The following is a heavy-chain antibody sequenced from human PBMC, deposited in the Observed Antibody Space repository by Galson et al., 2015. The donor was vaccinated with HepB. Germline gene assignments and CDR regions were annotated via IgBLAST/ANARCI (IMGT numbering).Heavy chain of an antibody. CDR2: INWNGGST. CDR3: ARGGYDSNYYYYGMDV. CDR1: GFTFDDYG. Sequence: SLRLSCAASGFTFDDYGMSWVRQAPGKGLEWVSGINWNGGSTGYADSVKGRFTISRDNAKNSLYLQMNSLRAEDTALYYCARGGYDSNYYYYGMDVWGQGTTVTVSS. V-gene: IGHV3-20*04. J-gene: IGHJ6*02. D-gene: IGHD5-12*01.